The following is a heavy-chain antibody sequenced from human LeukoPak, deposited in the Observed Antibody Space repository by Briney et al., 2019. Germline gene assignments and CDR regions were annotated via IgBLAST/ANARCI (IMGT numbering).Heavy chain of an antibody. CDR3: ARDRLEWPGGINWFDP. CDR2: IYYSGST. CDR1: GGSISSSSYY. D-gene: IGHD3-3*01. J-gene: IGHJ5*02. V-gene: IGHV4-39*07. Sequence: KPSETLSLTCTVSGGSISSSSYYWGWVRQPPGKGLEWIGSIYYSGSTYYNPSLKSRVTISVDTSKNQFSLKLSSVTAADTAVYYCARDRLEWPGGINWFDPWGQGTLVTVSS.